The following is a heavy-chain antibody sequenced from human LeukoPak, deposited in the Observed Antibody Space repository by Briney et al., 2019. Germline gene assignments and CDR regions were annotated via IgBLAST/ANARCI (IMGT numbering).Heavy chain of an antibody. Sequence: ASVKVSCKASGYTFTSYGISWVRQAPGQGLEWMGWIGAYNGNTNYAQKLQGRVTMTTDTSTSTAYMELRSLRSDDTAVYYCARDSEGAEWELPSGVYYFDYWGQGTLVTVSS. D-gene: IGHD1-26*01. J-gene: IGHJ4*02. CDR3: ARDSEGAEWELPSGVYYFDY. CDR1: GYTFTSYG. V-gene: IGHV1-18*01. CDR2: IGAYNGNT.